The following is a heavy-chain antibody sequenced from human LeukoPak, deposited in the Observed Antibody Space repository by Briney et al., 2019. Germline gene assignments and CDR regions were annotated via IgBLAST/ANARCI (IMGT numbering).Heavy chain of an antibody. V-gene: IGHV3-33*01. Sequence: PGRSLRLSCAASGFTFSSYGMHWVRQAPGKGLEWAAVIWYDGSNKYYADSVKGRFTISRDNSKNTLYLQMNSLRAEDTAVYYCASLLWFGEFQNAFDIWGQGTMVTVSS. J-gene: IGHJ3*02. CDR3: ASLLWFGEFQNAFDI. CDR1: GFTFSSYG. CDR2: IWYDGSNK. D-gene: IGHD3-10*01.